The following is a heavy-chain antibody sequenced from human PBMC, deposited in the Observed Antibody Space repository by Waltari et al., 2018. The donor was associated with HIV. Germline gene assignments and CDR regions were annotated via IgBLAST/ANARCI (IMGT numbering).Heavy chain of an antibody. CDR2: IGFSAGET. V-gene: IGHV1-46*01. J-gene: IGHJ4*02. CDR1: EYTFTIYY. D-gene: IGHD2-8*01. Sequence: QDQLVQSGAEVKKPGASVTVSCQGSEYTFTIYYVHWVRQAPGQGLQWMGLIGFSAGETNYAPDFQGRVSMTRDTSTNTVYMELRSLNSDDSAMYYCARGHEYTNGLDYWGQGTLISVTS. CDR3: ARGHEYTNGLDY.